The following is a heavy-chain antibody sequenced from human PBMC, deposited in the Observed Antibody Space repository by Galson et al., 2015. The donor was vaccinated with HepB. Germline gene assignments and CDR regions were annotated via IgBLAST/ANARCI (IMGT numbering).Heavy chain of an antibody. D-gene: IGHD5-18*01. Sequence: SLRLSCAASGFTFSSYGMHWVRQAPGKGLEWVAVISYDGSNKYYADSVKGRFTISRDNSKNSLYLQMNSLRAEDTAVYYCARDRPEGIQLWFAYHGMDVWGQGTTVTVSS. CDR1: GFTFSSYG. CDR2: ISYDGSNK. V-gene: IGHV3-30*03. J-gene: IGHJ6*02. CDR3: ARDRPEGIQLWFAYHGMDV.